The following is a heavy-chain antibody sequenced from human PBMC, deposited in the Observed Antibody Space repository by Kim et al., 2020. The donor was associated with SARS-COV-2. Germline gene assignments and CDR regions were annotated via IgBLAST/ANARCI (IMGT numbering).Heavy chain of an antibody. CDR3: ARERGYNYDY. D-gene: IGHD3-22*01. Sequence: GETDFDPYVPGRVSMTRDTSINTAYMELSRLRSDDTAMYFCARERGYNYDYWGQGTLVTVSS. CDR2: GET. V-gene: IGHV1-2*02. J-gene: IGHJ4*02.